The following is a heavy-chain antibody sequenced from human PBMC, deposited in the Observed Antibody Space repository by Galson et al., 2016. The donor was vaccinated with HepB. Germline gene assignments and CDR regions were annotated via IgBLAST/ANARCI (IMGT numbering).Heavy chain of an antibody. CDR1: GYTFTTFD. Sequence: SVKVSCKASGYTFTTFDINWVRQAPGRGLEWMGWMNSNSGDTGYSQKFQGSFTMTRNTSISTAYMELSSLGSEDTAVYYCAREGRPMIRGVTSSWTGTRRPDVWGQGTTVTVSS. V-gene: IGHV1-8*01. CDR2: MNSNSGDT. J-gene: IGHJ6*02. D-gene: IGHD3-10*01. CDR3: AREGRPMIRGVTSSWTGTRRPDV.